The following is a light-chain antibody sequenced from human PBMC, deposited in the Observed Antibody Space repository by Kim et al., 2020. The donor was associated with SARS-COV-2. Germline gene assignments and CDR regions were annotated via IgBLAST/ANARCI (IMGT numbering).Light chain of an antibody. V-gene: IGLV2-8*01. CDR3: SSYAGSNNYV. J-gene: IGLJ1*01. CDR1: WGDVGGCCY. Sequence: QSVTIPCTRTWGDVGGCCYSSWYQQLPGKAPKLMIDEFSKRPAGVPDRFSGSRPGDTASRTVSGLWAEDETDDYCSSYAGSNNYVVGTGTKVTVL. CDR2: EFS.